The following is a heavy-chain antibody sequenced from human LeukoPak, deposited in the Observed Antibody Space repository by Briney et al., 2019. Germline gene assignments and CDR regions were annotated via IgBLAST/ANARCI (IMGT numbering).Heavy chain of an antibody. CDR2: INPNSGGT. V-gene: IGHV1-2*02. Sequence: ASVKVSCKASGYTFTGYYMHWVRQAPGQGLEWMGWINPNSGGTNYAQKFQGRVTMTRDTSISTDYMELSRLRSDDTAVYYCARDPSIVGATAPTDYWGQGTLVTVSS. J-gene: IGHJ4*02. CDR1: GYTFTGYY. CDR3: ARDPSIVGATAPTDY. D-gene: IGHD1-26*01.